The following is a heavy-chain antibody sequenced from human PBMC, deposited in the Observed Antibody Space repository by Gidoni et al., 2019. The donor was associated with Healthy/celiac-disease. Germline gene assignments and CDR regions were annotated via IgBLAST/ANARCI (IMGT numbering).Heavy chain of an antibody. CDR1: GFTFSSYA. Sequence: EVQLLEYGGGLVQPGGYLRLSCAASGFTFSSYAMSWVRQAPGKGLEWVSAISGSGGSTYYADSVKGRFTISRDNSKNTLYLQMNSLRAEDTAVYYCAKDGIAVAGEDYWGQGTLVTVSS. J-gene: IGHJ4*02. V-gene: IGHV3-23*01. CDR3: AKDGIAVAGEDY. CDR2: ISGSGGST. D-gene: IGHD6-19*01.